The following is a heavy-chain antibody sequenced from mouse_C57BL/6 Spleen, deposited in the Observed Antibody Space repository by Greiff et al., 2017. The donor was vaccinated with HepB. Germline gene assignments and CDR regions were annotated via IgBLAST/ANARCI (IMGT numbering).Heavy chain of an antibody. CDR3: ARYPYGSSYWYFDV. D-gene: IGHD1-1*01. CDR1: GFTFTDYY. Sequence: EVKLEESGGGLVQPGGSLSLSCAASGFTFTDYYMSWVRQPPGKALEWLGFIRNKANGYTTEYSASVKGRFTISRDNSQSILYLQMNALRAEDSATYYCARYPYGSSYWYFDVWGTGTTVTVSS. V-gene: IGHV7-3*01. J-gene: IGHJ1*03. CDR2: IRNKANGYTT.